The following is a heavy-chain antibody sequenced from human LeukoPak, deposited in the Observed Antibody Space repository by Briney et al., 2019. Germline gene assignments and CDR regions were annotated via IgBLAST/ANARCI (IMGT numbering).Heavy chain of an antibody. Sequence: SETLSLTCAVYGGSFSGYHWSWIRQPPGKGLEWIGEIDRYGSTNYIPSLKSRVTISLDTSKNQFSLKLSSVTAADTAVYYCARAPYGEDYFDYWGQGTLVTVSS. CDR3: ARAPYGEDYFDY. CDR2: IDRYGST. J-gene: IGHJ4*02. CDR1: GGSFSGYH. D-gene: IGHD4-17*01. V-gene: IGHV4-34*01.